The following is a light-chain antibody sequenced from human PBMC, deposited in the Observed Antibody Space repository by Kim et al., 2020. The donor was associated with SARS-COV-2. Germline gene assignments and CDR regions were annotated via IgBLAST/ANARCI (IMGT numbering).Light chain of an antibody. CDR1: RSDVGSYNL. V-gene: IGLV2-23*01. CDR3: CSYAGSNWV. Sequence: PGQSITISCTGTRSDVGSYNLVSWYQQHPGKAPKLMIYEGSKRPSGVSNRFSGSKSGNTASLTISGLQAEDEADYYCCSYAGSNWVFGGGTQLTVL. J-gene: IGLJ3*02. CDR2: EGS.